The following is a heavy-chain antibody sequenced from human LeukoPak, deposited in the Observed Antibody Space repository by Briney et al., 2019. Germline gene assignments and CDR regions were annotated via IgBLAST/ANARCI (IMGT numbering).Heavy chain of an antibody. Sequence: ASVKVSCKASGYTFTSYGISWVRQAPGQGLEWMGWISAYNGNTNYAQKLQGRVTMTTDTSTSTAYMELRSLRSDDTAVYYCAREPLYDYVWGSYRYPFRYWGQGTLVTVSS. V-gene: IGHV1-18*04. CDR1: GYTFTSYG. CDR3: AREPLYDYVWGSYRYPFRY. D-gene: IGHD3-16*02. J-gene: IGHJ4*02. CDR2: ISAYNGNT.